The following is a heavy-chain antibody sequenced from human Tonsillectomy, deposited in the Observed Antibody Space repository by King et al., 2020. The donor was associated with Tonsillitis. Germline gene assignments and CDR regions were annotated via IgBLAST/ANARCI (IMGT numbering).Heavy chain of an antibody. CDR2: IKIKAHGGTN. V-gene: IGHV3-15*01. CDR3: TAFDYASFTY. Sequence: VQLVESGGGLVKPGGSLRLSCGASGFTFSNDWMSWVRQAPGKGLEWCARIKIKAHGGTNDYAAPVKGRLTITSEDSKNTPYLQMNNLKTEDTAVYYCTAFDYASFTYWGQGTLVTVSS. D-gene: IGHD4-17*01. J-gene: IGHJ4*02. CDR1: GFTFSNDW.